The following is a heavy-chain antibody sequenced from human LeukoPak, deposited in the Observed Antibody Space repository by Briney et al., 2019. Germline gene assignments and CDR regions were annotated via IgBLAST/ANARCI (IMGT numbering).Heavy chain of an antibody. Sequence: MTSETLPLTRSVSGGSFSSYFWSWVRQPAGKGLEWIGRIYPSGNTNYNPSLKSRVTLSVDTSKTQFSLRLSSVTAADTAVYYCAREDSGSYYNYYYFYMDVWGKGTTVTISS. CDR1: GGSFSSYF. V-gene: IGHV4-4*07. CDR3: AREDSGSYYNYYYFYMDV. J-gene: IGHJ6*03. CDR2: IYPSGNT. D-gene: IGHD3-10*01.